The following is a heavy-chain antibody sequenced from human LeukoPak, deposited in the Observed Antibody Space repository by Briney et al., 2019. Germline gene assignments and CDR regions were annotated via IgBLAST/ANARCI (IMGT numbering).Heavy chain of an antibody. Sequence: SGPTLVKPTQTLTLTCTFSGFSLSTSGVGVGWIRQPPGKAPEWLALIYWNDDKRYSPSLKSRLTITKDTSKNQVVLTMTNMDPVDTATYYCAHRNLPYCGGDCYSDWGQGTLVTVSS. CDR2: IYWNDDK. CDR1: GFSLSTSGVG. D-gene: IGHD2-21*01. CDR3: AHRNLPYCGGDCYSD. V-gene: IGHV2-5*01. J-gene: IGHJ4*02.